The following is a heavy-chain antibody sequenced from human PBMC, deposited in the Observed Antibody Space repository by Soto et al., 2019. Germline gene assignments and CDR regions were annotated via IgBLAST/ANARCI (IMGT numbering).Heavy chain of an antibody. CDR1: GFTFSSYS. CDR2: ISSSSSTI. J-gene: IGHJ4*02. Sequence: GGSLRLSCAASGFTFSSYSMNWVRQAPGKGLEWVSYISSSSSTIYYADSVKGRFTISRDNAKNSLYLQMNSLRDEDTAVYYCARDHFATYYYDSSGPTPHWGQGTLVTVSS. D-gene: IGHD3-22*01. V-gene: IGHV3-48*02. CDR3: ARDHFATYYYDSSGPTPH.